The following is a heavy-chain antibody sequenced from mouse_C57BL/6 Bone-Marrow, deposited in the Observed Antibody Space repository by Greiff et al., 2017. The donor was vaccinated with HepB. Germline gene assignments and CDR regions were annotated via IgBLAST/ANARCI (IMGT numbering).Heavy chain of an antibody. V-gene: IGHV3-6*01. CDR3: ASDLLIITTVVAPDWYFDV. D-gene: IGHD1-1*01. Sequence: DVKLQESGPGLVKPSQSLSLTCSVTGYSITSGYYWNWIRQFPGNKLEWMGYISYDGSNNYNPSLKNRISITRDTSKNQFFLKLNSVTTEDTATYYCASDLLIITTVVAPDWYFDVWGTGTTVTVSS. J-gene: IGHJ1*03. CDR1: GYSITSGYY. CDR2: ISYDGSN.